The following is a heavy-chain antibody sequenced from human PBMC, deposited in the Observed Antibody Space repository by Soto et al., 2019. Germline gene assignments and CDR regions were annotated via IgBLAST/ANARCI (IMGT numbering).Heavy chain of an antibody. CDR2: ISTYNGNT. J-gene: IGHJ4*02. Sequence: ASVKVSCKASGCTFTTYGISWVRQAPGQGLEWMGWISTYNGNTNYAQKFQGRVTMTTDTSTSTAYMELRSLRSDDTAVYYCAREGYYDSSGYYSPFDSWGQGTPVTVSS. D-gene: IGHD3-22*01. CDR3: AREGYYDSSGYYSPFDS. V-gene: IGHV1-18*04. CDR1: GCTFTTYG.